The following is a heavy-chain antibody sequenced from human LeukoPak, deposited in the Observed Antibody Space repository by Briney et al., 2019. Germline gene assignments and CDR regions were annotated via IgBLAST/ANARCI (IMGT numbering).Heavy chain of an antibody. CDR1: GFTFNNYA. D-gene: IGHD3-9*01. V-gene: IGHV3-23*01. CDR2: IFGCGGST. J-gene: IGHJ4*02. CDR3: AKWGDYDVLTGYYVPDY. Sequence: GASLRLSCAASGFTFNNYAMSWVRQAPGKGLEWVSAIFGCGGSTYYADAVKGRFTVSRDNSNSTLYLQMNSLRAEDTALYYCAKWGDYDVLTGYYVPDYWGQGTLVTVSS.